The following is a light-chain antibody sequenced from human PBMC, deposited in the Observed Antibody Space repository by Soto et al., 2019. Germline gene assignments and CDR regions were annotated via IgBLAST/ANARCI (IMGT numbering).Light chain of an antibody. Sequence: IQMTQSPSSLSASVGDRVTITCQASQGITNYLAWYQQKPGKAPELLIYAASTLQSGVPSRFSGSGSGTDFTLTISCLQSEDFATYYCQQYYSFPLTFGQGTKVDIK. V-gene: IGKV1D-8*01. CDR3: QQYYSFPLT. CDR2: AAS. J-gene: IGKJ1*01. CDR1: QGITNY.